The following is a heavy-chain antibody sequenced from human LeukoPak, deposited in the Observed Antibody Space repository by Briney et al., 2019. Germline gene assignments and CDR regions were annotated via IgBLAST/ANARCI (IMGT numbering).Heavy chain of an antibody. CDR1: GFTFSSYG. D-gene: IGHD1-26*01. CDR2: IWYDGSNK. Sequence: PGGSLRLSCAASGFTFSSYGMHWVRQAPGKGLEWVVVIWYDGSNKYYADSVKGRFTISRDNSQNTLYLQMNSLRVEDTAVYYCAKDTGLVGATRYYFDYWGQGTLVTVPS. V-gene: IGHV3-33*06. J-gene: IGHJ4*02. CDR3: AKDTGLVGATRYYFDY.